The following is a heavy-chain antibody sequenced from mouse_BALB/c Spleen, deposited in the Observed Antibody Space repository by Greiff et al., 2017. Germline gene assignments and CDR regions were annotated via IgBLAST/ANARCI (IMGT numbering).Heavy chain of an antibody. CDR1: GFSLTGYG. J-gene: IGHJ3*01. D-gene: IGHD1-1*01. CDR3: ARNSGSSYGWFAY. Sequence: QVQLKESGPGLVAPSQSLSITCTVSGFSLTGYGVNWVRQPPGKGLEWLGMIWGDGSTDYNSALKSRLSISKDNSKSQVFLKMNSLQTDDTAMYYCARNSGSSYGWFAYWGQGTLVTVSA. CDR2: IWGDGST. V-gene: IGHV2-6-7*01.